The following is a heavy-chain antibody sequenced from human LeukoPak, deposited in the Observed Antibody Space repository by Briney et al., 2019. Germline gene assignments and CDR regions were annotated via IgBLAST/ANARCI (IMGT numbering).Heavy chain of an antibody. CDR2: INAGNGNT. CDR3: ARGPLRFAYFDY. J-gene: IGHJ4*02. Sequence: ASVKVSCKASGYTFTSYAMHWVRQAPGQRLEWMGWINAGNGNTKYSQKFQGRVTITRDTSASTACMELSSLRSEDTAVYYCARGPLRFAYFDYWGQGTLVTVSS. V-gene: IGHV1-3*01. D-gene: IGHD3-3*01. CDR1: GYTFTSYA.